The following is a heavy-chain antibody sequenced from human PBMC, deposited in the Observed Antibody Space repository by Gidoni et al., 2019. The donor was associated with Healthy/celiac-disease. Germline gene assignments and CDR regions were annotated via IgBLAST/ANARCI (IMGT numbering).Heavy chain of an antibody. CDR2: IYYSGST. D-gene: IGHD4-17*01. Sequence: QVQLQESGPGLVTPSQPLSLTCTVSGGSISSGDYYWSWIRQPPGKGLEWIGYIYYSGSTYYNPSLKSRVTISVDTSKNQFSLKLSSVTAADTAVYYCARGPDYGGNSLNWFDPWGQGTLVTVSS. J-gene: IGHJ5*02. CDR1: GGSISSGDYY. V-gene: IGHV4-30-4*01. CDR3: ARGPDYGGNSLNWFDP.